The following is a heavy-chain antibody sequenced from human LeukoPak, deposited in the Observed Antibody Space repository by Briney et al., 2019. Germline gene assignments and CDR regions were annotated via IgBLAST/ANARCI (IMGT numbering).Heavy chain of an antibody. CDR3: AKDGTGCGGDCYSDY. V-gene: IGHV3-23*01. CDR1: GFTFDTYG. D-gene: IGHD2-21*02. J-gene: IGHJ4*02. CDR2: ISSNTANT. Sequence: PGGSLRLSCAASGFTFDTYGMSWVRQAPGKGLEWVSSISSNTANTYYAGSVKGRSTISRDNSKNTPNLQMNSLRAEDTAVYYCAKDGTGCGGDCYSDYWGQGTLVTVSS.